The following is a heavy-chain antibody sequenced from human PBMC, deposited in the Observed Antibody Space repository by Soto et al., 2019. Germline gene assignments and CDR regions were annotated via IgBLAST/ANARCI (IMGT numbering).Heavy chain of an antibody. CDR3: AKDMGHIVVVTAFDY. J-gene: IGHJ4*02. CDR2: ISGSGGST. D-gene: IGHD2-21*02. Sequence: GGSLRLSCAASGFTFSSYAMSWVRQAPGKGLEWVSAISGSGGSTYYADSVKGRFTISRDNSKNTLYLQMNILRAEDTAVYYCAKDMGHIVVVTAFDYWGQGTLVTVSS. CDR1: GFTFSSYA. V-gene: IGHV3-23*01.